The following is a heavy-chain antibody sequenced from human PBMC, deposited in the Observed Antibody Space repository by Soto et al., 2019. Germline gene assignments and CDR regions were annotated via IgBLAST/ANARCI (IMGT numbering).Heavy chain of an antibody. CDR1: GFIFSDYY. J-gene: IGHJ4*02. CDR3: ARVARAPDY. V-gene: IGHV3-11*01. Sequence: GGSLRLSCAASGFIFSDYYMSWIRQAPGKGLXXVXXIXXXXXTXXXADSVKGRFTIFRDNAKNSLYLQMNSLRAEDTAVYYCARVARAPDYWGQGTLVTVSS. CDR2: IXXXXXTX.